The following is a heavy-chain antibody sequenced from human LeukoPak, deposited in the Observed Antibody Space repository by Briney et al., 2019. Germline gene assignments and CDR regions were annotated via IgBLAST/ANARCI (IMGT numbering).Heavy chain of an antibody. CDR1: GYSFTSNW. D-gene: IGHD6-6*01. CDR2: IYPGDSDT. Sequence: GESLKVSCKGSGYSFTSNWIGWVRQMPGKGLEWMGTIYPGDSDTRYRPSFQGQVTISADKSINTAYLQWSSLKASDTAMYYCARHVGEYSRSPFDCWGQGTLVTVSS. J-gene: IGHJ4*02. CDR3: ARHVGEYSRSPFDC. V-gene: IGHV5-51*01.